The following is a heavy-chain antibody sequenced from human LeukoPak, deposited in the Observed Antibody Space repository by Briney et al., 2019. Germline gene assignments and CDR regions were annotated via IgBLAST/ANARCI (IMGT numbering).Heavy chain of an antibody. CDR1: GFIFSNFN. CDR2: ISSTGNNI. D-gene: IGHD1-1*01. Sequence: GGSLRVSCVGSGFIFSNFNMNWVRQAPGKGLEWVSSISSTGNNIHYADSVKGRSIISRDNAQKSLYLQMNSLRVEDSAVYYCARVSTGPVWGQGTLVTVSS. CDR3: ARVSTGPV. J-gene: IGHJ4*02. V-gene: IGHV3-21*01.